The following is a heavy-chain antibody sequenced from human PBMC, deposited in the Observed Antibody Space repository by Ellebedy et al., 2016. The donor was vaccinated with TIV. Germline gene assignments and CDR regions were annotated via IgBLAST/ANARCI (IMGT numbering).Heavy chain of an antibody. CDR1: GYTFTNYW. V-gene: IGHV5-51*01. Sequence: GESLKISCKGSGYTFTNYWIAWVRQRPGKGLECMGLIYPGDSDTRYSPSFQGHVTISLDTSKSSAYLQWSSLKASDTAMYYCARGARGNPDDFDIWGPGTEVTVSS. CDR3: ARGARGNPDDFDI. CDR2: IYPGDSDT. D-gene: IGHD3-10*01. J-gene: IGHJ3*02.